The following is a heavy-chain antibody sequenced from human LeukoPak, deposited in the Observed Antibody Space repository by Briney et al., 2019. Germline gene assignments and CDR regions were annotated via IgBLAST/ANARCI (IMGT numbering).Heavy chain of an antibody. Sequence: GGSLRLSCAASGFTFSSYEMNWVRQAPGKGLEWVSSISSSSSYIYYADSVKGRFTISRDNAKNSLYLQMNGLRAEDTAVYYCARGVTAMAAPTWGQGTLVTVSS. CDR3: ARGVTAMAAPT. D-gene: IGHD5-18*01. J-gene: IGHJ5*02. V-gene: IGHV3-21*01. CDR2: ISSSSSYI. CDR1: GFTFSSYE.